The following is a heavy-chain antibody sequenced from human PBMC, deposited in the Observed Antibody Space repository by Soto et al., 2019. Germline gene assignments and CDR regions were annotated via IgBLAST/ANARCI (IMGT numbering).Heavy chain of an antibody. CDR1: GGTFSSYT. CDR3: AREGYCSGGSCYTTPYFDY. D-gene: IGHD2-15*01. V-gene: IGHV1-69*08. Sequence: QVQLVQSGAEVKKPGSSVKVSCKASGGTFSSYTISWVRQAPGQGLEWMGRIIPILGIANYAQKFQGRVTITAANTTSTAYMELSSLRSEDTAVYYCAREGYCSGGSCYTTPYFDYWGQGTLVTVSS. CDR2: IIPILGIA. J-gene: IGHJ4*02.